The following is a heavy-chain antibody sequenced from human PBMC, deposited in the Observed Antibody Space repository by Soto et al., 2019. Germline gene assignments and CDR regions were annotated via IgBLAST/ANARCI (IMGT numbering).Heavy chain of an antibody. CDR1: GFTFSSYS. Sequence: EVQLVESGGGLVKPGGSLRLSCAASGFTFSSYSMNWVRQAPGKGLEWVSSISSSSSYIYYADSVKGRFTISRDNAKNSLYLQMNSLRAEDTAVYYCARDPRGGYYYYMDVWGKGTTVTVSS. CDR3: ARDPRGGYYYYMDV. V-gene: IGHV3-21*01. J-gene: IGHJ6*03. D-gene: IGHD3-16*01. CDR2: ISSSSSYI.